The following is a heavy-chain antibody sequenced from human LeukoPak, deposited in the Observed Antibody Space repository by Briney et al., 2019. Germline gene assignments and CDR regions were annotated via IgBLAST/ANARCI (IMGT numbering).Heavy chain of an antibody. CDR3: AKEGTSYYYMDV. CDR2: TRHDGSNK. D-gene: IGHD2-2*01. J-gene: IGHJ6*03. Sequence: GGSLRLSCAASGFTFSSYGMHWVRQAPGKGLEWVAFTRHDGSNKYYADSVKGRFTISRDNSKNTLYLQMNSLRAEDTAVYYCAKEGTSYYYMDVWGKGTTVTVSS. V-gene: IGHV3-30*02. CDR1: GFTFSSYG.